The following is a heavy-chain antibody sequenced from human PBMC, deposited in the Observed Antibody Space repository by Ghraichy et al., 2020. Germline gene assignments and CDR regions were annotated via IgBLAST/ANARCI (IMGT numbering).Heavy chain of an antibody. CDR2: IKQDGSDK. V-gene: IGHV3-7*01. Sequence: GGSLRLSCVASGFTFRSYWMSWVRQAPGKGLEWVANIKQDGSDKYSVGSVKGRFTISRDNAKNSLYLQMNSLRAEDTAVYYCASDYGDYSAISYYYGMDVWGQGTTVTVSS. D-gene: IGHD4-17*01. CDR1: GFTFRSYW. CDR3: ASDYGDYSAISYYYGMDV. J-gene: IGHJ6*02.